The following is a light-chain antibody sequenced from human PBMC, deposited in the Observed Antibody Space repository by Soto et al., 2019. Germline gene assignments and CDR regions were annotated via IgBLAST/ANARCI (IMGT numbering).Light chain of an antibody. CDR2: DAS. CDR1: HRVNTY. CDR3: QQYNNWPLT. J-gene: IGKJ4*01. Sequence: EILMTQSPATLSVSPGEGATLSCRASHRVNTYLAWYQQRPGQAPRLLIYDASTRATGIPARFSGSGSGTEFTLTISSLQSEDFAVYYCQQYNNWPLTFGRGTKVDIK. V-gene: IGKV3-15*01.